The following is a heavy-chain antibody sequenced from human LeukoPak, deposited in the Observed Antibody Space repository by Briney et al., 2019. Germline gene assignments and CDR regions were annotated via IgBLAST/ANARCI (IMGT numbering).Heavy chain of an antibody. D-gene: IGHD2-2*01. CDR2: IRYDGSNK. J-gene: IGHJ4*02. CDR3: ARTYQYGTYSHFDY. V-gene: IGHV3-30*02. Sequence: PGGSLRLSCAASGFTFSSYGMHWVRQAPGKGLEWVAFIRYDGSNKYYADSVKGRFTISRDNSKNTLYLLMNSLRAEDTAVYYCARTYQYGTYSHFDYWGQGTLVTVSS. CDR1: GFTFSSYG.